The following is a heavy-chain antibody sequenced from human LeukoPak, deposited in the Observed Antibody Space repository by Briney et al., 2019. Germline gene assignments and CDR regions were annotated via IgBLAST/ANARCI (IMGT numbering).Heavy chain of an antibody. J-gene: IGHJ4*02. D-gene: IGHD1-26*01. Sequence: LPGGSLRLSCTASGFSFIDFAMHWVRQAPGKGLEWVAVISYDGSNKYYADSVKGRFTISRDNAKNSLYLQMNSLRAEDTAVYYCARGRWWEGYYFDYWGQGTLVTVSS. CDR2: ISYDGSNK. CDR3: ARGRWWEGYYFDY. CDR1: GFSFIDFA. V-gene: IGHV3-30*07.